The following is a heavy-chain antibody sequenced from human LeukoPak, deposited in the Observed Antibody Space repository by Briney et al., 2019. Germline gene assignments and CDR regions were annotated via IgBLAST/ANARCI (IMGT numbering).Heavy chain of an antibody. D-gene: IGHD6-13*01. Sequence: TTSETLSLTCTVSGYSISSGYYWGWIRQPPGKGLEWIGSIYHSGSTYYNPSLKSRVTISVDTSKNQFSLKLSSVTAADTAVYYCARDFKGSSWEGLDYWGQGTLVTVSS. J-gene: IGHJ4*02. CDR2: IYHSGST. V-gene: IGHV4-38-2*02. CDR1: GYSISSGYY. CDR3: ARDFKGSSWEGLDY.